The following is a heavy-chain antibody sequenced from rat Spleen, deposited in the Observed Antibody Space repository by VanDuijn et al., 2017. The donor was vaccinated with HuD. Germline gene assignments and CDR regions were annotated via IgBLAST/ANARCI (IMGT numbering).Heavy chain of an antibody. CDR2: LSSGGGDT. Sequence: EVQLVESGGGLVQPGRSLKLSCAASGLSFSNYDMAWVRQAPTKGLEWVASLSSGGGDTYYPGSVKGRFTISRDNAKSTLYLQMNSLRSEDTATYYCVREAVGYYSGDGLLDAWGQGASVTVSS. CDR1: GLSFSNYD. D-gene: IGHD1-1*01. J-gene: IGHJ4*01. V-gene: IGHV5-25*01. CDR3: VREAVGYYSGDGLLDA.